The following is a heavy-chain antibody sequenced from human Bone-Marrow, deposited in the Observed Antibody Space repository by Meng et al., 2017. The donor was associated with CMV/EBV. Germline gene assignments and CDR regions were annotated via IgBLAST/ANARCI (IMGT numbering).Heavy chain of an antibody. D-gene: IGHD4-17*01. V-gene: IGHV1-69*01. CDR2: IIPIFGTR. J-gene: IGHJ4*02. CDR3: ARGWGGDQEAIDY. Sequence: KASGGPFSSYAISWVRQAPGQGLEWMGVIIPIFGTRNYAQKFQGRVTITADESTTTAYMDLSSLRSEDTAVYYCARGWGGDQEAIDYWGQGTLVTVSS. CDR1: GGPFSSYA.